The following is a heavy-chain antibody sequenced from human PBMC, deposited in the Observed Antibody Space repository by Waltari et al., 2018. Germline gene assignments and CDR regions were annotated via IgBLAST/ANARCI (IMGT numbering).Heavy chain of an antibody. J-gene: IGHJ4*02. D-gene: IGHD2-2*01. CDR1: RDTFSPYA. CDR3: ARESRSTAGTDY. V-gene: IGHV1-69*09. CDR2: IIPLLDIS. Sequence: QEQLVQSAAEVKKPGSSVKVSCKTSRDTFSPYAITWVRQAPGQGLEWMGRIIPLLDISNYAQQFQGRITITADRSTSTAYMELSSLESEDTALYYCARESRSTAGTDYWGQGTLVTVSS.